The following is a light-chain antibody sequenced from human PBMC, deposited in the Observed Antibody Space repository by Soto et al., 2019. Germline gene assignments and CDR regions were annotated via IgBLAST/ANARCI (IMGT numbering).Light chain of an antibody. Sequence: QSALTQPASVSGSPGQSITISCTGTSSDVGGYNYVSWYQQHPGKAPKLMIYEVSNRPSGVSNRFSGSKSGNTASLTISGLQAEDEADYYCCSYTSRSTRVFGGGTKHTVL. CDR2: EVS. CDR1: SSDVGGYNY. CDR3: CSYTSRSTRV. V-gene: IGLV2-14*01. J-gene: IGLJ3*02.